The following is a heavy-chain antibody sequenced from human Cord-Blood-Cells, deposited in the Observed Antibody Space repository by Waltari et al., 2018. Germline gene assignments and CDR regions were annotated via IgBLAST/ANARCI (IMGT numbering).Heavy chain of an antibody. Sequence: QVQLVESGGGVVQPGRSLRLSCAASGFTFSSYGMHWVRQAPGKGLEWVAVISYDGSNKYYAESVKGRVTISRDNSKNQLYLQMNSLRAEDTAVYYCAKDTDDFWSGYLDYWGQGTLVTVSS. V-gene: IGHV3-30*18. J-gene: IGHJ4*02. CDR1: GFTFSSYG. CDR2: ISYDGSNK. CDR3: AKDTDDFWSGYLDY. D-gene: IGHD3-3*01.